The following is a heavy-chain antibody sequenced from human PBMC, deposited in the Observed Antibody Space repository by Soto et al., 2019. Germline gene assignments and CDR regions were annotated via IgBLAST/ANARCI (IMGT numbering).Heavy chain of an antibody. CDR1: GFTFSSYW. CDR3: ARDFGPVVHRHDFWSGYYSHYYYGMDV. Sequence: EVQLVESGGGLVQPGGSLRLSCAASGFTFSSYWMSWVRQAPGKGLEWVANIKQDGSEKYYVDSVKGRFTISRDNAKNSLYLQMNSLRAEDTAVYYCARDFGPVVHRHDFWSGYYSHYYYGMDVWGQGTTVTVSS. D-gene: IGHD3-3*01. V-gene: IGHV3-7*01. J-gene: IGHJ6*02. CDR2: IKQDGSEK.